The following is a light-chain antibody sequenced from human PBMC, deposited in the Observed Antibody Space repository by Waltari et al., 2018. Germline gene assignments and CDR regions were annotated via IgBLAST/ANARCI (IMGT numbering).Light chain of an antibody. CDR3: QQYNSSPYT. CDR2: KAS. J-gene: IGKJ2*01. Sequence: DIQMTQSPSTLSASLGDRVTITCRASQSISSWLAWYQQKTGKAPKLLIYKASSLQSGVPSRFSGSGSGTEFTLTISSLQPDDFATYYCQQYNSSPYTFGQGTKLEIK. CDR1: QSISSW. V-gene: IGKV1-5*03.